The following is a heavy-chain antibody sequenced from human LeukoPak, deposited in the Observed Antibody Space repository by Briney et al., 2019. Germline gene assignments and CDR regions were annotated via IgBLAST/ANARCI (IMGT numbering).Heavy chain of an antibody. V-gene: IGHV4-34*01. CDR1: GGSFSGYY. CDR3: ARHGTTFDAFDI. Sequence: SETLSLTCAVYGGSFSGYYWSWIRQPPGKGLEWIGEINHSGSTNYNPSLKSRVTISVDTSKNQFSLKLSSVTAADTAVYYCARHGTTFDAFDIWGQGTMVTVSS. J-gene: IGHJ3*02. CDR2: INHSGST. D-gene: IGHD2/OR15-2a*01.